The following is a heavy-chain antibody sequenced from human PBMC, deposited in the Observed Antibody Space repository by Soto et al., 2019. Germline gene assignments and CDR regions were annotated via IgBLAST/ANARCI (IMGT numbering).Heavy chain of an antibody. CDR3: ARVYCSGGSCYGIDY. CDR1: GYTFTTYY. CDR2: INPSGGST. D-gene: IGHD2-15*01. Sequence: QVQLVQSGAEVKKPGASVKVSCKASGYTFTTYYMHWVRQAPGQGLEWMGIINPSGGSTSYAQKFQGRVPMTRDTSTSTVYMELSSLRSEDTAVYYCARVYCSGGSCYGIDYWGQGTLVTVSS. V-gene: IGHV1-46*01. J-gene: IGHJ4*02.